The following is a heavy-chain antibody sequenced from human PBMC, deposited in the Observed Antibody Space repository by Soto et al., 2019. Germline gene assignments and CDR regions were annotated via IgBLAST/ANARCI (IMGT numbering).Heavy chain of an antibody. D-gene: IGHD3-16*01. Sequence: GASVKVSCKASGYTFTRHYIHWVRQAPGQGLEWMGIIDPSGGSTIYAQRFQGRVTMTRDTSTSTVYMDLSSLRSEDTAVYYFFFLLIRRCPSCILPRCQATL. CDR3: FFLLIRRCPSCILP. CDR1: GYTFTRHY. V-gene: IGHV1-46*01. CDR2: IDPSGGST. J-gene: IGHJ5*02.